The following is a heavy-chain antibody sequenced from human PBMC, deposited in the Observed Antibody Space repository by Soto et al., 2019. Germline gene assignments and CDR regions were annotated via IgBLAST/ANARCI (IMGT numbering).Heavy chain of an antibody. CDR1: GGSISSGDYS. J-gene: IGHJ5*02. D-gene: IGHD3-16*01. Sequence: SETLSLTCTVSGGSISSGDYSWSWIRQPPGKGLEWIGYIYYSGSTYYNPSLKSRVTISVDTSKNQFSLKLSSVTAADTAMYFCVRIRYQLPSSVLWLDPWGQGTPVTVSS. CDR3: VRIRYQLPSSVLWLDP. V-gene: IGHV4-30-4*01. CDR2: IYYSGST.